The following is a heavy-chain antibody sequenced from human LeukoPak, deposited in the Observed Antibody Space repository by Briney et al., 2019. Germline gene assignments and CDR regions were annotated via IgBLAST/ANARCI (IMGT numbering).Heavy chain of an antibody. Sequence: PSGGSLRLSCVVSGITLSNYAMSWVRQAPGKGLEWVSGISESGGSTKYADSVKGRFTISRDNSLNTVYLQMNSLRAEDTAVYFCAKRGIVIRGVLIIGFHKEAYYFDYWGQGTLVTVSS. D-gene: IGHD3-10*01. CDR1: GITLSNYA. CDR3: AKRGIVIRGVLIIGFHKEAYYFDY. J-gene: IGHJ4*02. V-gene: IGHV3-23*01. CDR2: ISESGGST.